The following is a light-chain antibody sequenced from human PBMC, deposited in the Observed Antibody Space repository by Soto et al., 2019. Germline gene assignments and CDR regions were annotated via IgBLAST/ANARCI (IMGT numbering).Light chain of an antibody. V-gene: IGLV2-8*01. CDR3: SSYAGSNNYV. Sequence: QSALTQPPSASGSPGQSVTISCTGTSGDAGGYNYVSWHQQHPGKAPKLMIFEVSERPSGVPDRFSASKSGNTASLTVSGLQAEDEADYYCSSYAGSNNYVFGTGTKVTVL. CDR1: SGDAGGYNY. J-gene: IGLJ1*01. CDR2: EVS.